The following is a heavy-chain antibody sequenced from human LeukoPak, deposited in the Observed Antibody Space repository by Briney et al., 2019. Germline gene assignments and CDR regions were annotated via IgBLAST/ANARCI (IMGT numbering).Heavy chain of an antibody. J-gene: IGHJ4*02. V-gene: IGHV4-59*01. Sequence: SETLSLTCNVSGGSISNYFWSWIRQPPGKGLEWIGYIYHSGGTNYNPSLKSRVTISVDTSKNQFSLKLTSVTAADTAVYYCARGRGYTYGVDYWGQGTLVTVSS. CDR2: IYHSGGT. CDR1: GGSISNYF. D-gene: IGHD5-18*01. CDR3: ARGRGYTYGVDY.